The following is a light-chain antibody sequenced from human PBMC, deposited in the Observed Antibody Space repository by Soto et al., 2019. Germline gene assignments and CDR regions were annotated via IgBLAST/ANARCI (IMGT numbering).Light chain of an antibody. V-gene: IGKV3-15*01. J-gene: IGKJ1*01. CDR1: QSVSSN. Sequence: EIVMTQSPATLSVSPGERATLSCRASQSVSSNLAWYQQKPGQAPRLLIYGASTRATGIPARFSGSGSATEFTLTISRLKSEDFAVYYCPQYNNWPPWTFGEGTKVEIK. CDR2: GAS. CDR3: PQYNNWPPWT.